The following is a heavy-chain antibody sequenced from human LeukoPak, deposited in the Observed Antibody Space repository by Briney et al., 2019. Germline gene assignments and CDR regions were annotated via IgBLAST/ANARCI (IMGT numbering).Heavy chain of an antibody. CDR2: ISGSGGST. CDR3: ANNPPAYYDILTGYNY. V-gene: IGHV3-23*01. D-gene: IGHD3-9*01. J-gene: IGHJ4*02. Sequence: PGGSLRLSCAASGFTFSSYAMSWVRQAPGKGLEWVSAISGSGGSTYYADSVKGRFTISRDNSKNTLYLQMNSLRAEDTAVYYCANNPPAYYDILTGYNYWGQGTLVTVSS. CDR1: GFTFSSYA.